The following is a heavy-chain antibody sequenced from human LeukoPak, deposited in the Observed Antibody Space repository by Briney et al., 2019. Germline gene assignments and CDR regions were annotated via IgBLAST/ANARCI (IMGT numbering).Heavy chain of an antibody. V-gene: IGHV3-74*03. J-gene: IGHJ5*02. CDR2: INSDGSST. D-gene: IGHD6-13*01. Sequence: GGSLIFSWAAAGISFSSYVMSWVRQAAGKGLVWVARINSDGSSTTYADSVKGRFTISRDNAKNTLYLQMNSLRVDDTAEYYCTRAYQQHLINWFDPWGQGTLVTVSS. CDR1: GISFSSYV. CDR3: TRAYQQHLINWFDP.